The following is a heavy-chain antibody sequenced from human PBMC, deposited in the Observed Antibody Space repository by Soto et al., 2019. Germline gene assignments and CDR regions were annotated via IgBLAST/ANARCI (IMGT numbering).Heavy chain of an antibody. V-gene: IGHV3-74*01. CDR1: GFPFSTYW. CDR3: ASQGLYYYGLDV. CDR2: INNDGSTT. J-gene: IGHJ6*02. Sequence: PGGSLRLSCAASGFPFSTYWMHWVRQAPGKGPVWVSRINNDGSTTRYADSVKGRSTISRDNAKNTLYLQMNSLRAEDTAVYYCASQGLYYYGLDVWGQGTTVTSP.